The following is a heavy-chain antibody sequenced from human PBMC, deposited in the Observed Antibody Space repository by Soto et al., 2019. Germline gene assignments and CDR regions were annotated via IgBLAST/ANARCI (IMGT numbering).Heavy chain of an antibody. V-gene: IGHV3-73*01. CDR2: IRSKANSYAT. CDR1: GFTFSGSA. Sequence: GGSLRLSCAASGFTFSGSAMHWVRQASGEGLEWVGRIRSKANSYATAYAASVKGRFTISRDDSKNTAYLQMNSLKTEDTAVYYCTRSRPGSSSLWVDYWGQGTLVTVSS. D-gene: IGHD6-6*01. J-gene: IGHJ4*02. CDR3: TRSRPGSSSLWVDY.